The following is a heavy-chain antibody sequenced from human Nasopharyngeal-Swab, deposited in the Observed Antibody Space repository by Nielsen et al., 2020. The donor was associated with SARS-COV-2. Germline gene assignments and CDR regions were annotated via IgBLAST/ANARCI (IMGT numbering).Heavy chain of an antibody. CDR3: ASAHRAYGDSGYYPLDY. CDR2: ITSSSGII. Sequence: GESLKISCEVSGFTFSDYYMSWIRQAPGKGLEWVSYITSSSGIIYYADSVKGRFTISRDNAKNLLYLQMNSLRAEDTAVYYCASAHRAYGDSGYYPLDYWGKGTLVTVSS. D-gene: IGHD3-22*01. V-gene: IGHV3-11*04. J-gene: IGHJ4*02. CDR1: GFTFSDYY.